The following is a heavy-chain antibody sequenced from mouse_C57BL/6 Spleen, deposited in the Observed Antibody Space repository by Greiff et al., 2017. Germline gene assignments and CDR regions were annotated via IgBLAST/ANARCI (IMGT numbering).Heavy chain of an antibody. CDR2: IYWDDDK. V-gene: IGHV8-12*01. CDR1: GFSLSTSGMG. Sequence: QVTLQESGPGILQSSQTLSLTCSFSGFSLSTSGMGVSWIRQPSGKGLEWLAHIYWDDDKRYNPSLKSRPTISKDTSRNKVFLKITGEDTADTATYYCARREASNYGYYIDYGGQGTALTVSS. J-gene: IGHJ2*01. CDR3: ARREASNYGYYIDY. D-gene: IGHD1-1*02.